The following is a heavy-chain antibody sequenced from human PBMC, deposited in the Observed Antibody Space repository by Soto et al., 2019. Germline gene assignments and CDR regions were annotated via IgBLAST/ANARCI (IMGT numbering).Heavy chain of an antibody. V-gene: IGHV3-23*01. CDR2: ISGSGNDV. CDR3: AKDQGQSCSVTSCYGYYAMDV. CDR1: GFPFSHYA. J-gene: IGHJ6*02. Sequence: GGSLRLSGAASGFPFSHYARSWGRQAPGKGLEWVSAISGSGNDVSYADSVRGRFTISRDNSRDTLYLQMNSLRAEDTAVYYCAKDQGQSCSVTSCYGYYAMDVWGQGTTVTVSS. D-gene: IGHD2-2*01.